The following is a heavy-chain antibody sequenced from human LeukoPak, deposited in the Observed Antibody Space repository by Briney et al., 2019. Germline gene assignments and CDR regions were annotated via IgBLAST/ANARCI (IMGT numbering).Heavy chain of an antibody. CDR3: ARVLVPAGGGVVDY. CDR1: GYTFTDYY. D-gene: IGHD3-16*01. CDR2: INSNSGGT. V-gene: IGHV1-2*02. Sequence: ASVNVSCKASGYTFTDYYMHWVRQAPGQGLEWMGWINSNSGGTNYALKFQGRVTTTRDTSISTAYMDLSSLRSDDTAVYYCARVLVPAGGGVVDYWGQGTLVTVSS. J-gene: IGHJ4*02.